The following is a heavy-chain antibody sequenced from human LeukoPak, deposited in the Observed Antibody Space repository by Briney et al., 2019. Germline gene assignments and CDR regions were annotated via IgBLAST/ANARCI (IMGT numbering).Heavy chain of an antibody. V-gene: IGHV3-7*01. Sequence: GGSLRLSCAASGFTFSNYWMSWVRQAPGKGLEWVANIKQDGSEKFYVDPLKGRFTISRVNAKNSLYLEMNSLRAEDTAVYYCARLSDCGGDCYPGLFDYWGQGTLVTVSS. J-gene: IGHJ4*02. CDR2: IKQDGSEK. CDR1: GFTFSNYW. CDR3: ARLSDCGGDCYPGLFDY. D-gene: IGHD2-21*01.